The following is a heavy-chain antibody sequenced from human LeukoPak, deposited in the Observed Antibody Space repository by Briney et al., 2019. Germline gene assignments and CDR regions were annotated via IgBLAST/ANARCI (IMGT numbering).Heavy chain of an antibody. CDR2: ISYSAST. J-gene: IGHJ4*02. CDR1: GGSLSGSKHY. D-gene: IGHD1-14*01. CDR3: TTKRGGTSIIDY. V-gene: IGHV4-39*01. Sequence: SEALSLTCTVPGGSLSGSKHYAGWVRKPPGEGLEWMEYISYSASTDYNPSLKSRVTISVDTSKNQFSLQLTSLTAADTAVYFCTTKRGGTSIIDYWGQGPLVTVSS.